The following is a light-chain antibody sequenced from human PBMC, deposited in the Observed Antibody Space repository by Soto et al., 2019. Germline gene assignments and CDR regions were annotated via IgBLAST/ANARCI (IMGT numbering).Light chain of an antibody. CDR2: RAS. Sequence: EIVLTQSPDTLSLSPGERATLSCRASQSVSSSFLAWYHQKPGQAPRLLIYRASSRATGIPDRFTGSGSGTDFTLTIIRLEPEDFAVYYCQQYESSPLTFGGGTKVEIK. CDR3: QQYESSPLT. CDR1: QSVSSSF. J-gene: IGKJ4*01. V-gene: IGKV3-20*01.